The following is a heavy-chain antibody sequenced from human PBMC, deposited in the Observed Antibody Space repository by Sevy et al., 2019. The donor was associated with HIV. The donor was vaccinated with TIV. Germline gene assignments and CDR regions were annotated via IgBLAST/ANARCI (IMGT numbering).Heavy chain of an antibody. CDR2: IIPILGTV. Sequence: ASVKVSCKASGGTFSSYGISWVRQAPGQGLEWMGGIIPILGTVNYAQKFQGRVTITADESTKTAYMVLRSVRAEDTAVYYCARGGGNGWYYFDYWGQETLVTVSS. D-gene: IGHD6-19*01. CDR3: ARGGGNGWYYFDY. J-gene: IGHJ4*02. CDR1: GGTFSSYG. V-gene: IGHV1-69*13.